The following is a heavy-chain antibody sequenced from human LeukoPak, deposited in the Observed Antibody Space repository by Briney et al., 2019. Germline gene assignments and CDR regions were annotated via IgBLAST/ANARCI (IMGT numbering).Heavy chain of an antibody. CDR3: ASSTSYDYVWGSPDY. J-gene: IGHJ4*02. CDR2: INPNSGGT. V-gene: IGHV1-2*02. D-gene: IGHD3-16*01. Sequence: GASVKVSCKASGYTFTSYDINWVRQAPGQGLEWMGWINPNSGGTNYAQKFQGRVTMTRDTSISTAYMELSRLRSDDTAVYYCASSTSYDYVWGSPDYWGQGTLVTVSS. CDR1: GYTFTSYD.